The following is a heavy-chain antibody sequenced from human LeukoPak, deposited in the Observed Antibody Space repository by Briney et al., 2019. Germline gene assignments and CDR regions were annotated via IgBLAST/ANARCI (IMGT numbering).Heavy chain of an antibody. Sequence: SETLSLTCTVSGGSIDTGYYWNWIRQNPGKGLEWIGQISASGSTYYNPSLKSRIAMSVDTSTNQFSLKLGSVTAADTAVYYCARGDDHFDYWGQGSLVTVSS. CDR3: ARGDDHFDY. J-gene: IGHJ4*02. V-gene: IGHV4-31*03. CDR2: ISASGST. CDR1: GGSIDTGYY.